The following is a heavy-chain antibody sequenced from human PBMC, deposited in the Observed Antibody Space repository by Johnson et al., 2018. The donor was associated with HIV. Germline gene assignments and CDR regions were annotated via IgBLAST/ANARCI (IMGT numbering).Heavy chain of an antibody. Sequence: QMQLVESGGGLVQPGGSLRLSCAASGFTFSSYGMHWVRQAPGKGLEWVAVISYDGSNKYYADSVKGRFTISRDNSKNTLYLQMNSLRADDTAVYYCAKGKHRVATTDAFDIWGQGTMVTVSS. CDR1: GFTFSSYG. CDR3: AKGKHRVATTDAFDI. D-gene: IGHD5-12*01. CDR2: ISYDGSNK. J-gene: IGHJ3*02. V-gene: IGHV3-30*18.